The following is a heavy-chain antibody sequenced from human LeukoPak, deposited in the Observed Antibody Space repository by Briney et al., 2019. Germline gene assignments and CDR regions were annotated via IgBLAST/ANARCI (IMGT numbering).Heavy chain of an antibody. CDR3: ATIKGDWYKYSFDY. Sequence: PGGSLRLSCEASGFTFSSYVINWVRQAPRKGLEWVSSISTSSAMTYYADSVRGRFTISRDNAKNTLYLQMNSLRAEDTAVYYCATIKGDWYKYSFDYWGQGTLVTVSS. CDR2: ISTSSAMT. D-gene: IGHD6-19*01. CDR1: GFTFSSYV. V-gene: IGHV3-48*01. J-gene: IGHJ4*02.